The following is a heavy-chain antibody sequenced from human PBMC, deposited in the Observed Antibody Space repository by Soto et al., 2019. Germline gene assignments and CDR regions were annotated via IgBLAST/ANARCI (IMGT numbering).Heavy chain of an antibody. CDR3: AKGIAARLGFTDV. V-gene: IGHV3-30*18. CDR2: ISYDGSNK. J-gene: IGHJ6*02. Sequence: GGSLRLSCAASGFTFSSYGMHWVRQAPGKGLEWVAVISYDGSNKYYADSVKGRFTISRDNSKNTLYLQMNSLRAEDTAVYYCAKGIAARLGFTDVWGQGTTVTVSS. CDR1: GFTFSSYG. D-gene: IGHD6-6*01.